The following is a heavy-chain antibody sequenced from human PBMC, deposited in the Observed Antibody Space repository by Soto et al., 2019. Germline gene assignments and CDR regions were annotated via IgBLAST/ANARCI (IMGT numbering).Heavy chain of an antibody. D-gene: IGHD6-19*01. J-gene: IGHJ6*02. CDR2: INPNSGGT. V-gene: IGHV1-2*02. CDR1: GYIFTDYH. CDR3: VRDQAAVAGSYYSYYGMDV. Sequence: ASVKVSCKTSGYIFTDYHMHWVRQAPGQGLEWMGWINPNSGGTNYAQKFQGRVTMTRDTSISTAHMELSRLRSDDTAVYFCVRDQAAVAGSYYSYYGMDVWGQGTTVTVSS.